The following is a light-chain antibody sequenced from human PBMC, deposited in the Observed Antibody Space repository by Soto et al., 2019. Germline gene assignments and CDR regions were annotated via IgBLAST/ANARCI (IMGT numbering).Light chain of an antibody. V-gene: IGKV3-11*01. Sequence: EIVLTQSPATLSLSAGERTTLSCRASQSVSSYLAWYQQKTGQAPRLLIYDASKRATGIPARFSGSGSGTDFTLTISSLEPEDFAVYYCQQRYNWPQTFGQGTKLEIK. CDR2: DAS. CDR1: QSVSSY. J-gene: IGKJ2*01. CDR3: QQRYNWPQT.